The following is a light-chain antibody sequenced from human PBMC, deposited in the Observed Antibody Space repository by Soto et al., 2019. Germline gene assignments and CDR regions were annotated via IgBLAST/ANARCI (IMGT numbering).Light chain of an antibody. V-gene: IGLV2-18*02. CDR2: EAS. Sequence: QSALTQPPSVSGSPGQSVTISCTGTSTDFVSYNRVSWYQQPPGTAPKLIIYEASNRPSGVPDRFSGSKSGNTASLTISGLQAEDEADYYCSSYTSSSTPYVFGTGTKVTGL. J-gene: IGLJ1*01. CDR1: STDFVSYNR. CDR3: SSYTSSSTPYV.